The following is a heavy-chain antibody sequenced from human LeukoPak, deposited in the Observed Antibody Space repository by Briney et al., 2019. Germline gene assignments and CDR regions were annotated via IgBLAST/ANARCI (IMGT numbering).Heavy chain of an antibody. D-gene: IGHD4-17*01. Sequence: ASVKASCKASGYTFTSYAMHWVRQAPGQRLEWMGWINAGNGNTKYSQKFQGRVTITRDTSASTAYMELSSLRSEDTAVYYCARGYGDYTNWFDPWGRGTLVTVSS. V-gene: IGHV1-3*01. CDR3: ARGYGDYTNWFDP. CDR2: INAGNGNT. CDR1: GYTFTSYA. J-gene: IGHJ5*02.